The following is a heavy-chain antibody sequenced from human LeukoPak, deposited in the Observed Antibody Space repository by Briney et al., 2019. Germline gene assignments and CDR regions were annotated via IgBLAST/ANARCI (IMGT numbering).Heavy chain of an antibody. CDR2: AKAQHDGGAI. V-gene: IGHV3-15*01. J-gene: IGHJ4*02. D-gene: IGHD5-18*01. CDR1: GFTFWNAW. Sequence: PGGSLRLSCKGSGFTFWNAWLSWVRQAPGKGLEWIGRAKAQHDGGAINYAAPLQGRFTISRDDSQSTMYLQMNSLTTDDTAVYFCTTGLIQLWSGDDYWGQGTVVSVSA. CDR3: TTGLIQLWSGDDY.